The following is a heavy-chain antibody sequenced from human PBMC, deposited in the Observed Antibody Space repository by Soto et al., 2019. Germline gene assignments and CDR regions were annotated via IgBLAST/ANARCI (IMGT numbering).Heavy chain of an antibody. CDR1: GFSLSTSGMG. D-gene: IGHD3-16*01. V-gene: IGHV2-5*05. J-gene: IGHJ4*02. Sequence: QITLKESGPTLVKPTQTLTLTWTFSGFSLSTSGMGVGWIRQPPGKALEWLALIYWDDDKHYGPSLKSRLTITKVTSKNQVVLTMTNMDSVDTATYYCAMMADYWGQGILVTVSS. CDR2: IYWDDDK. CDR3: AMMADY.